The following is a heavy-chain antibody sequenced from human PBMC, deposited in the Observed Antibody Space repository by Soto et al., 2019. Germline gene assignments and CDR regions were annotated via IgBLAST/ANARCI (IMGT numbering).Heavy chain of an antibody. CDR2: MNQDGSEK. Sequence: EVQLVESGGGLVQPGGSLRLSCEASGLTFRRYWMTWVRQAPGKGLEWVANMNQDGSEKNYVDSVKGRFTISRDNAKNSLYLQMMCLRAGDTAVYHYAKDGYYNALDVWGQGTTVTVSS. CDR1: GLTFRRYW. J-gene: IGHJ6*02. CDR3: AKDGYYNALDV. V-gene: IGHV3-7*01.